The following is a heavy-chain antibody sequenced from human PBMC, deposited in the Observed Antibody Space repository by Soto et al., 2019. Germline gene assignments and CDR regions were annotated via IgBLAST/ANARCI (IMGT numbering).Heavy chain of an antibody. V-gene: IGHV3-74*01. CDR3: VRDIR. J-gene: IGHJ4*02. Sequence: EVQLVESGGGLVQPGGSLRLSCAASGFPFSNSWMSWVRQAPGKGLVWVSRINGDGSSTNYADSVKGRFTISRDNAMKTLHLQMNSLRVEDTAVYYCVRDIRWAQGTLVTVSS. CDR1: GFPFSNSW. CDR2: INGDGSST.